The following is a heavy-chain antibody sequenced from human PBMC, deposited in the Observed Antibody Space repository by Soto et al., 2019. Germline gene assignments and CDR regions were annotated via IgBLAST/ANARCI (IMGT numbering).Heavy chain of an antibody. D-gene: IGHD3-9*01. V-gene: IGHV3-49*04. CDR2: IRSKAYGGTT. CDR1: GFTFGDYA. CDR3: TREGGRYFDWPKVYYYYGRDV. J-gene: IGHJ6*02. Sequence: PGGSLRLSCTASGFTFGDYAMSWVRQAPGKGLEWVGFIRSKAYGGTTEYAASVKGRFTISRDDSKSIAYLQMNSLKTEDTAVYYCTREGGRYFDWPKVYYYYGRDVWGQGTTVTVSS.